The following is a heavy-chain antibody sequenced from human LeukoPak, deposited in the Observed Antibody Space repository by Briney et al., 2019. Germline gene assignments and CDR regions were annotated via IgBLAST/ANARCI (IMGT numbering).Heavy chain of an antibody. J-gene: IGHJ4*02. CDR2: IIPILGIA. CDR1: GYTFTSYA. V-gene: IGHV1-69*04. Sequence: GASVKVSCKASGYTFTSYAISWVRQAPGQGLEWMGRIIPILGIANYAQKFQGRVTITADKSTSTAYMELSSLRSEDTAVYYCASANSGYDYRDYWGRGTLVTVSS. D-gene: IGHD5-12*01. CDR3: ASANSGYDYRDY.